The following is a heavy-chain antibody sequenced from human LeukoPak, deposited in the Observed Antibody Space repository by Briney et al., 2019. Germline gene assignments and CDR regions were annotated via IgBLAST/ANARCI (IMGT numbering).Heavy chain of an antibody. CDR3: AKVGLRLGGDY. V-gene: IGHV3-23*01. Sequence: GGSLGLSCAASGFVFSSYAVSWVRQAPGKGLEWVSTLSDSGGKTYYADSVKGRFTISRDNSKNTLYLQMNSLRAKDTAVYYCAKVGLRLGGDYWGQGTLVTVSS. CDR2: LSDSGGKT. J-gene: IGHJ4*02. D-gene: IGHD4-17*01. CDR1: GFVFSSYA.